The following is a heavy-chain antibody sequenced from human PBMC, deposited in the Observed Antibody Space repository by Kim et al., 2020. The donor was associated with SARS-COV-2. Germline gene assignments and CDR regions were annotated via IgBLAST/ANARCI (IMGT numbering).Heavy chain of an antibody. D-gene: IGHD1-20*01. Sequence: LSLTCAASGFTFSSYWMHWVRQAPGKGLVWVSRINSDGSSTSYADSVKGRFTISRDNAKNTLYLQMNSLRAEDTAVYYCARAGIRGGYFDYWGQGTLVTVSS. CDR3: ARAGIRGGYFDY. CDR1: GFTFSSYW. CDR2: INSDGSST. V-gene: IGHV3-74*01. J-gene: IGHJ4*02.